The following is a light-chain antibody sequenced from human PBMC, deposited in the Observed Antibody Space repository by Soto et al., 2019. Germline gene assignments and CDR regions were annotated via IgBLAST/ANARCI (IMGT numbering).Light chain of an antibody. CDR1: QSVSSNY. CDR3: QQYGNSPCT. CDR2: GAS. Sequence: EIVLTQSPGILSLSPGERATLSCRASQSVSSNYLAWFQQKPGQAPRLLITGASSRATGIPDRFSGSGSGTDFTLTIIRLEPQDFVVYYCQQYGNSPCTFGQGTKLKIK. V-gene: IGKV3-20*01. J-gene: IGKJ2*02.